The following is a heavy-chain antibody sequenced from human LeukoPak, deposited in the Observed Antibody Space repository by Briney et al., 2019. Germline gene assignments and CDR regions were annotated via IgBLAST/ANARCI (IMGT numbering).Heavy chain of an antibody. J-gene: IGHJ4*02. CDR3: ARDEVGAPPIDY. Sequence: GGSLRLSCEASGFAFSSHWMHWVRQAPGKGLVWGSNINGDGGSTGYADSVKGRFTTSRDNAKNTLYLHMNSLRVEDTAVYYCARDEVGAPPIDYWGQGALVTVSS. CDR2: INGDGGST. CDR1: GFAFSSHW. D-gene: IGHD1-26*01. V-gene: IGHV3-74*01.